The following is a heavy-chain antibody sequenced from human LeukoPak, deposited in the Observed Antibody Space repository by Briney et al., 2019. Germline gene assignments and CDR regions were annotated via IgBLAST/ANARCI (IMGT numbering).Heavy chain of an antibody. CDR2: INSDGSST. CDR1: GFTFSSYW. Sequence: GGSLRLSCAASGFTFSSYWMHWVRQAPGKGLVWVSRINSDGSSTSYADSVKGRFTISRDNAKNTLYLQMNSLRAEDTAVYYCARGPGGGDYVWGSYRYDFWGQGTLVTVSS. V-gene: IGHV3-74*01. D-gene: IGHD3-16*02. J-gene: IGHJ4*02. CDR3: ARGPGGGDYVWGSYRYDF.